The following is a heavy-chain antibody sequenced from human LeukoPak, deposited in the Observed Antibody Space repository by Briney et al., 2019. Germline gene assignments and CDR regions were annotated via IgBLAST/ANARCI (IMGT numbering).Heavy chain of an antibody. CDR3: ARWGYYYYTMDV. J-gene: IGHJ6*02. V-gene: IGHV4-4*07. D-gene: IGHD3-16*01. Sequence: SETLSLTCTVSGGSISSYYWSWIRQPAGKGLEWIGRIYTSGSINYNPSLKSRVSMSVDTSKNQFSLKLSSVTAADTAVYYCARWGYYYYTMDVWGQGTTVTVSS. CDR2: IYTSGSI. CDR1: GGSISSYY.